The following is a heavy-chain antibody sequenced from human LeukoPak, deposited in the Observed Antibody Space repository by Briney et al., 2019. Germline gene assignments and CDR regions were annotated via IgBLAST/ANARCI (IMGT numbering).Heavy chain of an antibody. Sequence: AGGSLRLSCAASGFTFSSYAMSWVRQAPGKGLEWVSAISGSGGSTYYADSVKGRFTISRDNSKNTLYLQMNSLRAEDTAVYYCAKGLRGWSGYYFDYWGQGTQVTVSS. D-gene: IGHD6-19*01. J-gene: IGHJ4*02. CDR1: GFTFSSYA. CDR3: AKGLRGWSGYYFDY. CDR2: ISGSGGST. V-gene: IGHV3-23*01.